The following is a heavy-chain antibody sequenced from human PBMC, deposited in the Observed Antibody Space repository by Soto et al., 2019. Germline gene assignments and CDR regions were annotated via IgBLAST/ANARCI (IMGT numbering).Heavy chain of an antibody. CDR3: ARGRTTLWFGELYWYYFDY. V-gene: IGHV4-34*01. CDR2: INHSGST. CDR1: GGPLSGYY. J-gene: IGHJ4*02. D-gene: IGHD3-10*01. Sequence: PSETLSLTCAVYGGPLSGYYWSWVRQPPGKGLEWIGEINHSGSTNYNPSLKSRVTISVDTSKNQFSLKLSSVTAADTAVYYCARGRTTLWFGELYWYYFDYWGQGTLVTVSS.